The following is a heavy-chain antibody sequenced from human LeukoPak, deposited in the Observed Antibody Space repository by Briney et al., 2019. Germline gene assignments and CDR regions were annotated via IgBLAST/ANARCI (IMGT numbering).Heavy chain of an antibody. Sequence: GASVKVSCKASGYSFTGYYIHWVRQAPGQGLEWMGWINPNYGDTTYAQKFQGRVTMTRDTSISTAYMELSGLVSDDTAVYYCARNWDYFDYWGQGTLVTVSS. J-gene: IGHJ4*02. D-gene: IGHD7-27*01. CDR2: INPNYGDT. CDR1: GYSFTGYY. CDR3: ARNWDYFDY. V-gene: IGHV1-2*02.